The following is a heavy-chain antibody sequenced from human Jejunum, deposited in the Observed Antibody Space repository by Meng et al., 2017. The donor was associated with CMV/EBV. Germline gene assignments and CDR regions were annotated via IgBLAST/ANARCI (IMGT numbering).Heavy chain of an antibody. Sequence: SLALSCAASGFAFSGFAMSWVRQAPGKGLGWVSSITINGDITYSVDSVRGRFTISRDNSKNTLYLQMNSLRAEDTAVYYCADSRGGYWGQGTLVTVSS. CDR3: ADSRGGY. V-gene: IGHV3-23*01. D-gene: IGHD3-10*01. CDR2: ITINGDIT. CDR1: GFAFSGFA. J-gene: IGHJ4*02.